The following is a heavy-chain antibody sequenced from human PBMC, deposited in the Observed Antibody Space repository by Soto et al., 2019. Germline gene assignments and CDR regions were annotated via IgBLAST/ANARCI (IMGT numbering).Heavy chain of an antibody. J-gene: IGHJ4*02. CDR3: ARRAVTTYHFFDY. D-gene: IGHD4-17*01. V-gene: IGHV3-21*06. CDR1: GFTFSSFD. CDR2: IHRASTYI. Sequence: WGSLRLSCATSGFTFSSFDMDWVRQAPGKGLEWVSSIHRASTYIYYADSVRGRFTISRDNAKSSLYLQMNSLTVEDTAVYYCARRAVTTYHFFDYWGQGALVTVSS.